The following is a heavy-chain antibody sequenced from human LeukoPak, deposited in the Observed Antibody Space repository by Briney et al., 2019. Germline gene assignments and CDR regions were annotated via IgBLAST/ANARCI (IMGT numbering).Heavy chain of an antibody. V-gene: IGHV4-59*01. CDR2: MYDSGST. J-gene: IGHJ4*02. D-gene: IGHD1-26*01. CDR3: ARHGGSYTFDL. CDR1: GGSFSSYY. Sequence: SETLSLTCTVSGGSFSSYYWSWIRQPPGKGLELIGYMYDSGSTNYNPSLKSRVTISVDTSKNQFSLRLSSVTAADTGVSYSARHGGSYTFDLWGQGVLVTVSS.